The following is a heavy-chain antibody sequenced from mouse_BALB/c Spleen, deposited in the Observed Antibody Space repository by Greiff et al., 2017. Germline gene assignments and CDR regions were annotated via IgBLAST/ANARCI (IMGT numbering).Heavy chain of an antibody. V-gene: IGHV5-17*02. CDR2: ISSGSSTI. J-gene: IGHJ3*01. Sequence: EVQLQESGGGLVQPGGSRKLSCAASGFTFSSFGMHWVRQAPEKGLEWVAYISSGSSTIYYADTVKGRFTISRDNPKNTLFLQMTSLRSEDTAMYYCARDGYYEFAYWGQGTLVTVSA. CDR3: ARDGYYEFAY. D-gene: IGHD2-3*01. CDR1: GFTFSSFG.